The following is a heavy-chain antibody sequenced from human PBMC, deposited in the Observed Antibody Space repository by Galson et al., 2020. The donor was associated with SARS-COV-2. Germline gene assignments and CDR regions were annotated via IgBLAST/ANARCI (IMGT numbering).Heavy chain of an antibody. CDR3: AKSGGTYGSGSLDY. CDR2: ISGSGGST. J-gene: IGHJ4*02. V-gene: IGHV3-23*01. D-gene: IGHD3-10*01. Sequence: GGSLRLSCAASGFTFSSYAMSWVRQAPGKGLESVSAISGSGGSTYYADSVKGRFTISRDNSKNTLYLQMNSLRAEDTAGYYCAKSGGTYGSGSLDYWGQGTLVTVSS. CDR1: GFTFSSYA.